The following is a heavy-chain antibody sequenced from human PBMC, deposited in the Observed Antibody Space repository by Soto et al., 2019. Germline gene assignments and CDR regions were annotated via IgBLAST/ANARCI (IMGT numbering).Heavy chain of an antibody. V-gene: IGHV4-61*05. J-gene: IGHJ4*02. CDR1: GGSISSSSYY. Sequence: SETLSLTCTVSGGSISSSSYYWGWIRQNPGKGLEWIGYTYNSGSTNYNPSLKSRVTISVDTSKNQFSLKLSSVTAADTAVYYCARGSTGYTSSWYRYWGQGTLVTVSS. CDR3: ARGSTGYTSSWYRY. CDR2: TYNSGST. D-gene: IGHD6-13*01.